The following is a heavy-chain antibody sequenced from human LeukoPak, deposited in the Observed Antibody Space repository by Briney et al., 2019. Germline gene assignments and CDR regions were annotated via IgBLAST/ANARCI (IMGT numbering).Heavy chain of an antibody. CDR1: GDRVSRNNIA. V-gene: IGHV6-1*01. CDR2: TYYESKWNY. Sequence: SQTLSLTCAISGDRVSRNNIAWNWIRQSPSRGLEWLGRTYYESKWNYDYAVAVKSRITITPDTSKNQFSLQLNAVTPEDTAVYFCARYNWGGGRSFDIWGQGTVVIVSS. D-gene: IGHD1-20*01. CDR3: ARYNWGGGRSFDI. J-gene: IGHJ3*02.